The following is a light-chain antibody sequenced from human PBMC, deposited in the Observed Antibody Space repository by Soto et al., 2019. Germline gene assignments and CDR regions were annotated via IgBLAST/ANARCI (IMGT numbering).Light chain of an antibody. Sequence: DIVLTQSPGTLSLSPGERATLSCRASQSVASSYLAWYQHQRGQAPRLLIYAASSRATGIPDRFSGTGSGTDFTLTISRLEPEDFALYYCQQYGSAPLTFGGGTKVDIK. CDR2: AAS. CDR3: QQYGSAPLT. J-gene: IGKJ4*01. CDR1: QSVASSY. V-gene: IGKV3-20*01.